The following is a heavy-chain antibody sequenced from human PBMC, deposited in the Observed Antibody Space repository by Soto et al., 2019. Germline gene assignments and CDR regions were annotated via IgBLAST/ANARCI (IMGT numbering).Heavy chain of an antibody. V-gene: IGHV3-23*01. CDR1: GFTFSTYA. Sequence: GSLRLSCAASGFTFSTYAMSWVRQAPGKGLEWVSAISGSGSDTYHAESVKGRFTISRDNSISMLYLQMNSLRTDDTAVYYCAHPRGYGVLDAYDFWGQGAMVTVSS. D-gene: IGHD4-17*01. CDR3: AHPRGYGVLDAYDF. J-gene: IGHJ3*01. CDR2: ISGSGSDT.